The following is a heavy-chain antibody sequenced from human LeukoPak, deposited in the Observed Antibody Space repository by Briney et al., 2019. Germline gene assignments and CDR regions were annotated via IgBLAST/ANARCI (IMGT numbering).Heavy chain of an antibody. J-gene: IGHJ4*02. D-gene: IGHD3-22*01. CDR2: INPDNGAT. V-gene: IGHV1-2*02. CDR3: ARVKKLLPEFEF. Sequence: ASVKVSCKAFGYTFTGYYRHWVRQAPGRGLEWMGWINPDNGATYYAQKFQKFQGRFTMTRDTSISTVYMDLSRLTSDDTAVYFCARVKKLLPEFEFWGQGTLVTVSS. CDR1: GYTFTGYY.